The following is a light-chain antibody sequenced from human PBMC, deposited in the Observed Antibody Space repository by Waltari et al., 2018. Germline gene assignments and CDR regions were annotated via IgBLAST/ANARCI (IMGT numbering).Light chain of an antibody. V-gene: IGLV1-44*01. CDR3: AAWDDSLTSFV. J-gene: IGLJ1*01. Sequence: QSVLTQPPSVSGTPGQRVTISCSGSSANIGSTPVTWYHQLPGTAPKVLIYSNNQRPLGVPGRFAGSKSGTSASLAISGLQSEDEADYYCAAWDDSLTSFVFGSGTTVTVL. CDR2: SNN. CDR1: SANIGSTP.